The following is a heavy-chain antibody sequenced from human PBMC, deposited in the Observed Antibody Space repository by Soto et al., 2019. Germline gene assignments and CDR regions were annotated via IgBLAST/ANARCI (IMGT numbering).Heavy chain of an antibody. Sequence: ASVKVSCKASGYTFTSYYMHWVRQAPGQGLEWMGIINPSGGSTSCAQKFQGRATMTRDTSTSTVYTELSSLRSEDTAVYYCARVDYGDYAGDYWGQGTLVTVSS. CDR1: GYTFTSYY. CDR2: INPSGGST. J-gene: IGHJ4*02. D-gene: IGHD4-17*01. V-gene: IGHV1-46*01. CDR3: ARVDYGDYAGDY.